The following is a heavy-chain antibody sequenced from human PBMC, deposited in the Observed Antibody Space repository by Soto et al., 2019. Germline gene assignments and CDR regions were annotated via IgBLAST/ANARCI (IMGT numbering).Heavy chain of an antibody. CDR3: ATPSPYRYDYVCGSYRHDAFDL. Sequence: QVQLVQSGAEVKKPGSSVKVSCKASGGTFSSYAISWVRQAPGQGLEWMGGIIPIFGTANYAQKFQGRVTITADESTSPAYMELSSLSSEDTAVYYCATPSPYRYDYVCGSYRHDAFDLWGQGTMVTVSS. CDR2: IIPIFGTA. J-gene: IGHJ3*01. D-gene: IGHD3-16*02. CDR1: GGTFSSYA. V-gene: IGHV1-69*12.